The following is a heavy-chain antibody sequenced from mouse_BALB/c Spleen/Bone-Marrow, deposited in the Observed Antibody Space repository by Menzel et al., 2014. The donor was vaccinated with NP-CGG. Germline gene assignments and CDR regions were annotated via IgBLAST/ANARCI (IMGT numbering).Heavy chain of an antibody. CDR1: GFTFSSYA. D-gene: IGHD2-4*01. CDR2: ISSGGST. V-gene: IGHV5-6-5*01. Sequence: EANLVESGGGLVKPGGSLKLSCAASGFTFSSYAMSWVRQTPEKRLEWVASISSGGSTYYPDSVKGRFTISRDNARNILYLQMSSLRSEDTAMYYCARGGGYDYGSWFAYRGEGTLVTVSA. J-gene: IGHJ3*01. CDR3: ARGGGYDYGSWFAY.